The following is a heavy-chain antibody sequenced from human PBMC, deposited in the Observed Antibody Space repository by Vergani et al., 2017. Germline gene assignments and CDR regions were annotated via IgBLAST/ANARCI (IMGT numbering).Heavy chain of an antibody. CDR1: GYSFTNYW. CDR3: AIIVGAXRDY. J-gene: IGHJ4*02. Sequence: EVQLVQSGAEVKKPGESLRISCKGSGYSFTNYWISWVRQMPGKGLEWMGRIDPSDSYTNYSPSFQGHVSISADKSISTAYLQWSSLKASDTAMYYCAIIVGAXRDYWGQGTLVTVSS. D-gene: IGHD1-26*01. CDR2: IDPSDSYT. V-gene: IGHV5-10-1*03.